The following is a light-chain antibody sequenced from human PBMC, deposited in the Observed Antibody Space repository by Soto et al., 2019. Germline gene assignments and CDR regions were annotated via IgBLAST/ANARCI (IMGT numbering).Light chain of an antibody. CDR1: QSVGSN. CDR3: QQYYNQWT. V-gene: IGKV3-15*01. Sequence: EIVMTQSPATLSVSPGERATLSCRASQSVGSNLAWYQQKPGQAPRLLMYDASTRATSIPARFSGSGSGTEFTLTISSLQSEDFVVYYCQQYYNQWTFGQGTKVDIK. CDR2: DAS. J-gene: IGKJ1*01.